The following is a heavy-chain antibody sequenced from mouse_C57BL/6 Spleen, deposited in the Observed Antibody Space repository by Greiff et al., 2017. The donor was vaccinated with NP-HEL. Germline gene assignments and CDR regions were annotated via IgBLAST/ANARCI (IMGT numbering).Heavy chain of an antibody. D-gene: IGHD2-4*01. V-gene: IGHV3-6*01. CDR2: ISYDGSN. CDR1: GYSITSGYY. J-gene: IGHJ3*01. Sequence: EVKLQESGPGLVKPSQSLSLTCSVTGYSITSGYYWNWIRQFPGNKLEWMGYISYDGSNNYNPSLKNRISITRDTSKNQFFLKLNSVTTEDTATYYCAKEVYDYDGGVFAYWGQGTLVTVSA. CDR3: AKEVYDYDGGVFAY.